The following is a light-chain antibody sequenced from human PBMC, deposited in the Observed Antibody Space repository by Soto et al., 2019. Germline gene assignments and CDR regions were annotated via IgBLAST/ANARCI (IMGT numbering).Light chain of an antibody. V-gene: IGKV3-11*01. CDR3: HQRSNWPTT. J-gene: IGKJ4*01. CDR2: DAS. CDR1: KSVVSY. Sequence: EIVLTQSSATMSLSPGERATLSCRASKSVVSYLAWYQQKPGQAPRLLIFDASNRATGIPARFSGSGSGTDFTLTISSLEPEDFAVYYCHQRSNWPTTFGGGTKVEIK.